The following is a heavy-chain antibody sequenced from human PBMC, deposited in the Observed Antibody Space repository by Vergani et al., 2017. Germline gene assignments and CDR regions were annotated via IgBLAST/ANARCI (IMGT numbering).Heavy chain of an antibody. D-gene: IGHD1-1*01. CDR1: GFTSSYYG. Sequence: QAHLVESGGGVVQPGRSLRLFCVVSGFTSSYYGMHWVRQAPGKGLEWVAVISYDGTQKYYADSVKGRFTISRDNSKSTLYLQMNSLRTEDTAVYYCATKRCGTPGCQIGYFREWGQGTLVTVSS. CDR2: ISYDGTQK. J-gene: IGHJ1*01. CDR3: ATKRCGTPGCQIGYFRE. V-gene: IGHV3-30*03.